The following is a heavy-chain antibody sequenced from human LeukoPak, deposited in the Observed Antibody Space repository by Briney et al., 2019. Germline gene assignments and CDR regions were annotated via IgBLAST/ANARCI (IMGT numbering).Heavy chain of an antibody. CDR2: ISYDGSNK. D-gene: IGHD3-22*01. CDR1: GFTFSSYA. Sequence: GGSLRLSCAASGFTFSSYAMHWVRQAPGKGLEWVAVISYDGSNKYYADSVKGRFTISRDNSKNTLYLQMNSLRAEDTAVYYCARDGLDSRSYSDYWGQGTLVTVSS. CDR3: ARDGLDSRSYSDY. V-gene: IGHV3-30-3*01. J-gene: IGHJ4*02.